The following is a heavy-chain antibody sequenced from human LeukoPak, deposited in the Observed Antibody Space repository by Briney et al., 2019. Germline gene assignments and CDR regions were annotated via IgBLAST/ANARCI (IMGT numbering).Heavy chain of an antibody. CDR2: IYYSGST. CDR3: ARVERIAVDGEAFDI. V-gene: IGHV4-59*01. D-gene: IGHD6-19*01. J-gene: IGHJ3*02. CDR1: GGSISSYY. Sequence: PSETLSLTCTVSGGSISSYYWSWIRQPPGKGLEWIGYIYYSGSTNYNPSLKSRVTISVDTSKNQFSLKLSSVTAADTAVYYCARVERIAVDGEAFDIWGQGTMVTVSS.